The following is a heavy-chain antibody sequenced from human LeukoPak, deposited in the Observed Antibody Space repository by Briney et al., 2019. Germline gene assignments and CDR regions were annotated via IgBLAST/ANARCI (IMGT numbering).Heavy chain of an antibody. CDR3: ARPGQLGEYTPYYFDY. D-gene: IGHD3-16*01. CDR1: GYSFTSYW. J-gene: IGHJ4*02. CDR2: IYPGDSDT. Sequence: GESLKISCKGSGYSFTSYWIGWVRQMPGKGLEWMGIIYPGDSDTRYSPSFQGQVTISADKPISTAYLQWSSLKASDTAMYYCARPGQLGEYTPYYFDYWGQGVLVTVSS. V-gene: IGHV5-51*01.